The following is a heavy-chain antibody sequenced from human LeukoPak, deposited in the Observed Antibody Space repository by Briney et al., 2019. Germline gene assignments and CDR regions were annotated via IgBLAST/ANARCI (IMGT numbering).Heavy chain of an antibody. J-gene: IGHJ3*02. CDR1: GGSFSSYY. Sequence: SATLSLTCTVSGGSFSSYYWSWVRQPAGKGLEWIGRMYSRGSTNYNPSLKSRVTMALDTAKDQFSLKLKALTAGDTALYYCARGRFCSDDICAGGDAFDIWGRGTMVSVSS. V-gene: IGHV4-4*07. CDR3: ARGRFCSDDICAGGDAFDI. D-gene: IGHD3-3*01. CDR2: MYSRGST.